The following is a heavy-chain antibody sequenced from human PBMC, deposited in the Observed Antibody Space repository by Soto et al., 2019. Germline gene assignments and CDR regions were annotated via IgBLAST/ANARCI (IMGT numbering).Heavy chain of an antibody. J-gene: IGHJ4*02. CDR1: GFIFSGHD. D-gene: IGHD5-12*01. V-gene: IGHV3-13*04. CDR3: ARARHLAGYTNTWFEN. Sequence: EVQLVESGGALVQPGGSLRLSCAASGFIFSGHDMHWVRQVPGKGLQWVSGIAIAGDTYYSGSVRGRFTISRENAKNSVYLQMNSLRAEDTAVYYCARARHLAGYTNTWFENWGRGTLVSVSS. CDR2: IAIAGDT.